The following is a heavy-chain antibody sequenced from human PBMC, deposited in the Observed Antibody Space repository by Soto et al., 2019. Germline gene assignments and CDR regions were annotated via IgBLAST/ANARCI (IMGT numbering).Heavy chain of an antibody. CDR2: ISRNSGSI. J-gene: IGHJ4*02. V-gene: IGHV3-9*01. CDR1: GFTFDDYA. Sequence: EVQLVESGGGLVQPGRSLRLSCAASGFTFDDYAMHWVRQAPGKGLEWVSGISRNSGSIGYADSVKGRFTISRDNAKNSLYLQMYSLRAEDTALYYCAKGERGYSYGTHFDYWGQGTLLTVSS. CDR3: AKGERGYSYGTHFDY. D-gene: IGHD5-18*01.